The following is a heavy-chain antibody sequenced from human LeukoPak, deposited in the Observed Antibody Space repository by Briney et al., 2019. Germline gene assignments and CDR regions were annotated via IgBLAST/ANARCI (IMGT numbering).Heavy chain of an antibody. D-gene: IGHD5-18*01. CDR1: GYTFTAYY. CDR3: ARDDSFQLDN. J-gene: IGHJ4*02. Sequence: ASVKVSCKTSGYTFTAYYMHWVRQAPGQGLEWMGWINPNTGGTNYAQKFQGRVTMTRDTSINTAYMDLNRLKSDDTAVYYCARDDSFQLDNWGQGTLVTVSS. CDR2: INPNTGGT. V-gene: IGHV1-2*02.